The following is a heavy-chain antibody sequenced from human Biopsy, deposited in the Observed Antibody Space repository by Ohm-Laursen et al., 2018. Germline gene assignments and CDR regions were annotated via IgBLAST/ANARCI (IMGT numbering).Heavy chain of an antibody. V-gene: IGHV3-30*18. J-gene: IGHJ4*02. CDR2: ISGDGNDQ. CDR1: GFTFSNFG. D-gene: IGHD5-24*01. CDR3: AKDWLQSWYFDH. Sequence: SLRLSCSASGFTFSNFGIHWIRQAPGKGLEWVALISGDGNDQFYAESAKGRFTVSRDSSKNTVDLQMNNLKTEDTAVYYCAKDWLQSWYFDHWGQGTLVTVSS.